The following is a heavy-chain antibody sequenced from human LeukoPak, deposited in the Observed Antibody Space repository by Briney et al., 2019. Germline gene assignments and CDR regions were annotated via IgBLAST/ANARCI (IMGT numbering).Heavy chain of an antibody. Sequence: GGSLRLSCAASGFTFSASAMHWVRQASGKGLEWVGRIRNKANTYATAYAASVEGRFTISRDDSRNTAYLQMNSLKTEDTAVYYCAGHPRGQQVENWFDPWGQGTLVTVSS. D-gene: IGHD6-13*01. CDR3: AGHPRGQQVENWFDP. CDR2: IRNKANTYAT. V-gene: IGHV3-73*01. J-gene: IGHJ5*02. CDR1: GFTFSASA.